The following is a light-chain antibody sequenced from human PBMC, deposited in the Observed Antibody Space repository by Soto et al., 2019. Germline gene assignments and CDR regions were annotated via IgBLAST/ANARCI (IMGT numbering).Light chain of an antibody. CDR2: DAS. CDR1: QSICRY. J-gene: IGKJ4*01. Sequence: EIVWSQSPATLSLSPGDIATLSCRATQSICRYLAWYQQKPGQAPMLLIYDASNRATGIPARFSGSGSGTDFALTISSLEPEDFAIYYCQQRSDWPLTFGGGTKVEIK. CDR3: QQRSDWPLT. V-gene: IGKV3-11*01.